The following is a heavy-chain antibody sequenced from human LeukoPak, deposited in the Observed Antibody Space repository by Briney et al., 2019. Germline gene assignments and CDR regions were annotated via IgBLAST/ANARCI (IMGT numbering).Heavy chain of an antibody. J-gene: IGHJ2*01. Sequence: GGSLRLSCVASGLPFSSYWMTWVRQAPGKGLVWLSRIYRDGTSINNADSVKGRFTISRDNAKNTLYLQMNSLRVEDTAVYFCVGEDLGIDWYFDLWGRGALVSVSS. CDR2: IYRDGTSI. CDR3: VGEDLGIDWYFDL. D-gene: IGHD7-27*01. V-gene: IGHV3-74*01. CDR1: GLPFSSYW.